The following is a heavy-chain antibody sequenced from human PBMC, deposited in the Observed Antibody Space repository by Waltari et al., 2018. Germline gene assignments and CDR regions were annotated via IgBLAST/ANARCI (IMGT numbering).Heavy chain of an antibody. CDR1: GFTFSDYY. J-gene: IGHJ4*02. CDR3: ASIEMATILPDY. Sequence: QVQLVESGGGLVKPGGSLRLSCAASGFTFSDYYMSWLRQAPGKGLEWVSYISSSGSTIYYANSVKGRLTIARDNAKKSLYLQMNSLRAEDTAVYYCASIEMATILPDYWGQGTRVTVSS. V-gene: IGHV3-11*04. D-gene: IGHD5-12*01. CDR2: ISSSGSTI.